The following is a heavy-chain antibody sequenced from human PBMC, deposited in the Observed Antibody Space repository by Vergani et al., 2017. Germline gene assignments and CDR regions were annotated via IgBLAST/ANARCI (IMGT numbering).Heavy chain of an antibody. V-gene: IGHV1-3*04. CDR3: ARDPGTTVTREADY. Sequence: QVQLVQSGAEVKKPGASVKVSCKASGYTFTSYAMHWVRQAPGQRLEWMGWINTGNGNTKYSQKFQGRVTMTRDTSTSTVYMELSSLRSEDTAVYYCARDPGTTVTREADYWGQGTLVTVSS. D-gene: IGHD4-17*01. CDR2: INTGNGNT. J-gene: IGHJ4*02. CDR1: GYTFTSYA.